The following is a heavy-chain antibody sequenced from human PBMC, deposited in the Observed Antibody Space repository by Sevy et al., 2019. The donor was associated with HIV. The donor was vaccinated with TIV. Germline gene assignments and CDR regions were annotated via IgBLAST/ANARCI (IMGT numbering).Heavy chain of an antibody. D-gene: IGHD2-15*01. Sequence: ASVKVSCRASGYTFTSYKITWVRQAPGQGLECMGWISAFNGDTNYAQKFQGRVTMTTDTSTSTTYMELRSLRSDDTAVYYCARSYCSGGRCYSLAYRGQGALVTVSS. J-gene: IGHJ4*02. CDR3: ARSYCSGGRCYSLAY. CDR1: GYTFTSYK. CDR2: ISAFNGDT. V-gene: IGHV1-18*01.